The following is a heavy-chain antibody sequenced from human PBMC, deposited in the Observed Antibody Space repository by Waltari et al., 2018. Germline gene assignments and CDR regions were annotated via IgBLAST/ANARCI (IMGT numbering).Heavy chain of an antibody. CDR3: AITLMVQGVIYFDY. D-gene: IGHD3-10*01. CDR1: VGTFSSYA. Sequence: QVQLVQSGAEVKKPGSSVKVSCKASVGTFSSYAISWVRQAPGQGLEWMGGIIPIFGTANYAQKFQGRVTITADESTSTAYMELSSLRSEDTAVYYCAITLMVQGVIYFDYWGQGTLVTVSS. CDR2: IIPIFGTA. V-gene: IGHV1-69*13. J-gene: IGHJ4*02.